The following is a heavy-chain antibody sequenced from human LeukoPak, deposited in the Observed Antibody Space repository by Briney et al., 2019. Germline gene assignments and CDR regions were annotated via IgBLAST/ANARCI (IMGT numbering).Heavy chain of an antibody. V-gene: IGHV1-2*02. CDR1: GYTFTGYY. CDR3: ARDLPTIYDSSGYYYWFDP. J-gene: IGHJ5*02. CDR2: INPNSGGT. D-gene: IGHD3-22*01. Sequence: ASVKVSCKASGYTFTGYYMHWVRQAPGQGLEWMGWINPNSGGTNYAQKFQGRVTMTRDTSISTAYMELSRLRSDDTAVYYCARDLPTIYDSSGYYYWFDPWGQGTLVTVSS.